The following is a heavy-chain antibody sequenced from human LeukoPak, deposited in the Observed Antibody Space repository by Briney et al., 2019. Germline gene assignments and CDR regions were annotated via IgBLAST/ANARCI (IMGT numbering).Heavy chain of an antibody. CDR3: ARELVSSGTGYFDL. Sequence: PGGSLRLSCAASGFIFPNAWIHWVRQAPGKGLEWVGRIKNKNSGRTTNYIAPVKGRFTISRDDSRNTLYLEMNSLRADDTAVYYCARELVSSGTGYFDLWGRGTLVTVSS. D-gene: IGHD3-10*01. CDR1: GFIFPNAW. J-gene: IGHJ2*01. V-gene: IGHV3-15*01. CDR2: IKNKNSGRTT.